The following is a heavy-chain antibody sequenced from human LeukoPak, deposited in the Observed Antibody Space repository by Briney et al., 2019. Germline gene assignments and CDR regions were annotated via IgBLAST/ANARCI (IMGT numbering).Heavy chain of an antibody. J-gene: IGHJ6*02. V-gene: IGHV4-59*01. D-gene: IGHD4-17*01. Sequence: SETLSLTCTVSGASINSYYWSWIRQPPGKGLEWIGCVSYSGSTDYNPALKSRVTISEDTSKSQVSLKLSSVTAADTAVYFCARGKFGDFEDWGRGTTDTVSS. CDR2: VSYSGST. CDR1: GASINSYY. CDR3: ARGKFGDFED.